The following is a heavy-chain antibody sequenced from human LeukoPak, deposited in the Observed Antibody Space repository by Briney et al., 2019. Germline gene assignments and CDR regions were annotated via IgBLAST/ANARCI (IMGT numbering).Heavy chain of an antibody. D-gene: IGHD2-15*01. CDR1: GFTVSSNY. CDR2: IYSAGST. V-gene: IGHV3-53*01. J-gene: IGHJ5*02. Sequence: PGGSLRLSCVASGFTVSSNYMSWVRQAPGKGLEWVSVIYSAGSTYYADSVKGRFSISRDNSNNTLSLQMNSLRDKDTAVYYCAKGPRDGSITIWFDPWGQGTLVTVSS. CDR3: AKGPRDGSITIWFDP.